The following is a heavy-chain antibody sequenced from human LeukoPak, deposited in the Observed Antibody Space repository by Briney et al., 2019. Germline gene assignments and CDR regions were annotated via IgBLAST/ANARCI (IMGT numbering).Heavy chain of an antibody. J-gene: IGHJ6*03. D-gene: IGHD1-1*01. CDR2: IYYSGST. CDR1: GGSISSHY. Sequence: PSETLSLTCTVSGGSISSHYWSWIRQPPGKGLEWIGYIYYSGSTNYNPSLKSRVTISVDTSKNQFSLKLSSVTAADTAMYYCARIHTNYYYYYMDVWGKGTTVTVSS. V-gene: IGHV4-59*11. CDR3: ARIHTNYYYYYMDV.